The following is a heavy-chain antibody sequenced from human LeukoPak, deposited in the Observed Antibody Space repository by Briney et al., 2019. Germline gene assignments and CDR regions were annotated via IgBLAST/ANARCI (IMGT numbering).Heavy chain of an antibody. D-gene: IGHD5-12*01. Sequence: PSETLSLTCTVSGGSISSYYWGWIRQPPGKGLEWIGSIYYSGTTYYNPSLKSRVTISVDTSKNQFSLILSSVTAADTAVYYCARYHSGYDDYWGQGTLVTVSS. V-gene: IGHV4-39*07. CDR2: IYYSGTT. CDR3: ARYHSGYDDY. J-gene: IGHJ4*02. CDR1: GGSISSYY.